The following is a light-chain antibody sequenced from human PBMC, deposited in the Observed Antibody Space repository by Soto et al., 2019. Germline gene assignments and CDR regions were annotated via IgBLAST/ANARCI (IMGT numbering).Light chain of an antibody. V-gene: IGLV2-14*01. J-gene: IGLJ3*02. CDR3: SLFTTSGTWV. Sequence: QSALTQPASVSGSPGQSITISCTGTSGDIGGYNYVSWYQQHPGKAPKLLISEVTNRPSGVSNRFSGSKSGNTASLTISGLQAEDEADYYCSLFTTSGTWVFGGGTKLTVL. CDR1: SGDIGGYNY. CDR2: EVT.